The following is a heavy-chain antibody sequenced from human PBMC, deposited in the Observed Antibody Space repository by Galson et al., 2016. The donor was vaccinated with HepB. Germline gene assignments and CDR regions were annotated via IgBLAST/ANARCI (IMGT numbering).Heavy chain of an antibody. CDR2: IHHSGTT. Sequence: ETLSLTCVVSGDSITPNWWSWVRQPPGKGLDWTGEIHHSGTTYFNPSLNSRITISLDKSRNQLSLLLTSVTAADTAVYYCARHVAVSGTRGFDSWGQGILVTVSS. D-gene: IGHD3-3*01. CDR1: GDSITPNW. V-gene: IGHV4/OR15-8*02. J-gene: IGHJ4*01. CDR3: ARHVAVSGTRGFDS.